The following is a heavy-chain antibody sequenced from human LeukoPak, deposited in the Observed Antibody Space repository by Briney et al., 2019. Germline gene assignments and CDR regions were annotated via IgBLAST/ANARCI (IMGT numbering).Heavy chain of an antibody. J-gene: IGHJ6*02. CDR1: GGSISSSNW. Sequence: SETLSLTCAVSGGSISSSNWWSWVRQPPGKGLEWIGEIYHSGSTNYNPSLKSRVTISVDKSKNQFSLKLSSVTAADTAVYYCARVPCIAVAGTDDYYYYGMDVWGQGTTVTVSS. D-gene: IGHD6-19*01. CDR2: IYHSGST. CDR3: ARVPCIAVAGTDDYYYYGMDV. V-gene: IGHV4-4*02.